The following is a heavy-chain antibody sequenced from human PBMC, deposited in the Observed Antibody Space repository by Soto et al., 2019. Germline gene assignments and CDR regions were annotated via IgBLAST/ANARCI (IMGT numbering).Heavy chain of an antibody. Sequence: ASVKVSCKASGYTSSDFDINWLRQASGQGPEWMGWMNAKSGDTFFPQRFQGKFNMTWDTSLSTAYMEVGSLTSDDTAIYYCARGNPFNYAGFDVRGQGTTVTVSS. V-gene: IGHV1-8*01. D-gene: IGHD4-4*01. CDR2: MNAKSGDT. CDR1: GYTSSDFD. J-gene: IGHJ6*02. CDR3: ARGNPFNYAGFDV.